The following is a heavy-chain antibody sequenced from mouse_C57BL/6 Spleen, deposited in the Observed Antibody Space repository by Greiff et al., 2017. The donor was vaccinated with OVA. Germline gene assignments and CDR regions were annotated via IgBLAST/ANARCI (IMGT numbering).Heavy chain of an antibody. CDR1: GFTFSSYA. CDR3: ARDGDYDGDYYAMDY. D-gene: IGHD2-4*01. CDR2: ISDGGSYT. Sequence: EVKLMESGGGLVKPGGSLKLSCAASGFTFSSYAMSWVRQTPEKRLEWVATISDGGSYTYYPDNVKGRYTISRDNAKNNLYLQMSHLKPEDTAMYYCARDGDYDGDYYAMDYWGQGTSVTVSS. V-gene: IGHV5-4*01. J-gene: IGHJ4*01.